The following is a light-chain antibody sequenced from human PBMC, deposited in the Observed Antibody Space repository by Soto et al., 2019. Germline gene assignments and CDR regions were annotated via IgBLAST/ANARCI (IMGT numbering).Light chain of an antibody. CDR2: DAS. CDR1: RSISSW. CDR3: QQTYTTPEIT. Sequence: DIQMTQSPSTLSASVGDRVTITCRASRSISSWLAWYQQKPGKAPKLLIYDASSLESGVPSRFSGSGSGTDFTLTISSLQPEDFAIYYCQQTYTTPEITFGQGTRLEIK. V-gene: IGKV1-5*01. J-gene: IGKJ5*01.